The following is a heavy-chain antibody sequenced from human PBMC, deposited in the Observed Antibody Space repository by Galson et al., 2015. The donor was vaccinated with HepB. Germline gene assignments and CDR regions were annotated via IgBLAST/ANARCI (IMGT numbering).Heavy chain of an antibody. J-gene: IGHJ4*02. CDR2: ISSSSSYI. D-gene: IGHD2-2*01. V-gene: IGHV3-21*01. CDR3: ARGDIVVVPAASVDY. Sequence: LRLSCAASGFTFSSYSMNWVRQAPGKGLEWVSSISSSSSYIYYADSVKGRFTISRDNAKNSLYLQMNSLRAEDTAVYYCARGDIVVVPAASVDYWGQGTLVTVSS. CDR1: GFTFSSYS.